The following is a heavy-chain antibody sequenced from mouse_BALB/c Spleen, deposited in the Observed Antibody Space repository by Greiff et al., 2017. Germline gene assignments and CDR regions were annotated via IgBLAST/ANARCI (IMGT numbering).Heavy chain of an antibody. D-gene: IGHD2-14*01. V-gene: IGHV5-12-1*01. CDR3: ARHRGGYRYLWFDY. CDR2: ISSGGGST. Sequence: EVQGVESGGGLVKPGGSLKLSCAASGFAFSSYDMSWVRQTPGKRLEWVAYISSGGGSTYYPDTVKGRFTISRDNAKNTLYLQMSSLKSEDTAMYYCARHRGGYRYLWFDYWGQGTLVTVSA. CDR1: GFAFSSYD. J-gene: IGHJ3*01.